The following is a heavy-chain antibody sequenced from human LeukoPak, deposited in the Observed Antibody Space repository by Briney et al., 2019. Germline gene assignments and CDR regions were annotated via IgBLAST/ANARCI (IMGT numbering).Heavy chain of an antibody. J-gene: IGHJ6*02. V-gene: IGHV4-4*02. CDR2: ISRGGGT. CDR3: ANDDPYRMDV. D-gene: IGHD1-1*01. Sequence: PSTTLSLTCGVSGGSISSRDWWSWVRQPPGKGLEWIGEISRGGGTNYNPSLKSRVTISVDKSKSQFSLNLSSVTAADTAVYYCANDDPYRMDVWGQGTTVTVSS. CDR1: GGSISSRDW.